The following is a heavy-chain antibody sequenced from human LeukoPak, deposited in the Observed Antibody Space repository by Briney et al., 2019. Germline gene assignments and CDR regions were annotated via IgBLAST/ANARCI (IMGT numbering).Heavy chain of an antibody. V-gene: IGHV3-23*01. CDR3: AKSYYYYYYMDV. Sequence: GGSLRLSRAPSGFTFSSYAMSWVRQAPGKGLEWVSAISGSGGSTYYADSVKGRFTISRDNSKNTLYLQMNSLRAEDTAVYYCAKSYYYYYYMDVWGKGTTVTVSS. CDR2: ISGSGGST. J-gene: IGHJ6*03. CDR1: GFTFSSYA.